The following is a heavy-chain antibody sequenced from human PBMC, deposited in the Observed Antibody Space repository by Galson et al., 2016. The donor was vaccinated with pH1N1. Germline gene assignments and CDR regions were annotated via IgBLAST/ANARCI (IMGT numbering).Heavy chain of an antibody. CDR1: GFPFSHYY. CDR3: ARDHFGWAFDV. CDR2: ISGSDTTI. D-gene: IGHD3-10*01. J-gene: IGHJ3*01. V-gene: IGHV3-11*01. Sequence: SLRLSCAASGFPFSHYYMGRIRQAPGKGLEWISYISGSDTTIYDADSVRGRFTISRDNAQNSLYLHMNSLRAEDTAVYYCARDHFGWAFDVWGQGTMVTVSP.